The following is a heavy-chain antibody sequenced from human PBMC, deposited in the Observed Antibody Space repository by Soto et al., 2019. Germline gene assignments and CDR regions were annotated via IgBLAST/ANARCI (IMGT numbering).Heavy chain of an antibody. D-gene: IGHD2-2*01. CDR1: GFSLSTSGVG. CDR3: AHSIWGYCSSTSCYEAYDAFDI. V-gene: IGHV2-5*02. CDR2: IYWDDDK. Sequence: QITLKESGPTLVKPTQTLTLTCTFSGFSLSTSGVGVGWIRQPPGKALEWLALIYWDDDKRYSPSLKSRLTNTKDTSKNQVVLTMTNMDPVDTATYYCAHSIWGYCSSTSCYEAYDAFDIWGQGTMVTVSS. J-gene: IGHJ3*02.